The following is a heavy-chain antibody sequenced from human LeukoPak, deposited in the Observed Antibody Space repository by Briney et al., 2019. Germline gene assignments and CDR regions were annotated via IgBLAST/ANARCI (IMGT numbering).Heavy chain of an antibody. J-gene: IGHJ3*02. CDR3: ARDLLGDSPSAFDI. V-gene: IGHV4-59*01. CDR1: GGSIRSYY. CDR2: IYYSGST. Sequence: SETLSLTCTVSGGSIRSYYWTWIRQPPGKGLEWIGYIYYSGSTNYNPSLKSRVTISVDTSKNQFSLKLSSVTAADTAVYYCARDLLGDSPSAFDIWGQGTMVTVSS. D-gene: IGHD2-21*02.